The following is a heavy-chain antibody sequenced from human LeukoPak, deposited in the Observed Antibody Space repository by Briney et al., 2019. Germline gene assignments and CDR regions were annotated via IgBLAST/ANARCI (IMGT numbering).Heavy chain of an antibody. Sequence: GASVKVSCKASGYTFTGYYMHWVRQAPGQGLEWMRWINPNSGGTNYAQKFQGRVTMTRDTSISTAYMELSRLRSDDTAVYYCARSYGSGSYLQYYYYYYEMDVWGQGTTVTVSS. J-gene: IGHJ6*02. CDR2: INPNSGGT. D-gene: IGHD3-10*01. CDR1: GYTFTGYY. V-gene: IGHV1-2*02. CDR3: ARSYGSGSYLQYYYYYYEMDV.